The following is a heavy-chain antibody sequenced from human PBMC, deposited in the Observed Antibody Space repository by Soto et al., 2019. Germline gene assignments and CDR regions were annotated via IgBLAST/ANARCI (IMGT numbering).Heavy chain of an antibody. CDR2: ISSSSSSI. V-gene: IGHV3-48*01. CDR1: GFTFSRYS. J-gene: IGHJ4*02. CDR3: ARGGERYCSGGSCYGEFDY. D-gene: IGHD2-15*01. Sequence: EVQLVESGGGLAQPGGSLRLSCAASGFTFSRYSMNWVRQAPGKGLEWVSYISSSSSSIYYADSVKGRFTISRDNAKDSLYLQMNSLRAEDTAVYYCARGGERYCSGGSCYGEFDYWGQGTLVTVSS.